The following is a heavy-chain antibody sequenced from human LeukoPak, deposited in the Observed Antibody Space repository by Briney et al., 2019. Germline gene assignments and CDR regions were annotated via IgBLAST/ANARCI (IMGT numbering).Heavy chain of an antibody. CDR3: ARDYCSSTSCFNFDY. D-gene: IGHD2-2*01. Sequence: SETLSLTCAVYGGSFSGYYWSWIRQPPGKGLEWIGEINHSGSTNYNPPLKSRVTISVDTSKNQFSLKLSSVTAADTAVYYCARDYCSSTSCFNFDYWGQGTLVTVSS. CDR1: GGSFSGYY. V-gene: IGHV4-34*01. CDR2: INHSGST. J-gene: IGHJ4*02.